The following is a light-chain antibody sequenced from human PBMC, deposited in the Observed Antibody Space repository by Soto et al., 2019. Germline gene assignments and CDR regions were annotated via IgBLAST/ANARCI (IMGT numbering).Light chain of an antibody. CDR3: QQYNKLPLP. V-gene: IGKV3-15*01. CDR2: GAS. CDR1: ESVSNN. Sequence: EIVLTQSPATLSVSQGERATLSCRASESVSNNLAWYQQKPGQAPRLLIFGASARATGIPARFSGSGSGTEFTLTISSLQSEDFAVYYCQQYNKLPLPFGGGTKVEIK. J-gene: IGKJ4*01.